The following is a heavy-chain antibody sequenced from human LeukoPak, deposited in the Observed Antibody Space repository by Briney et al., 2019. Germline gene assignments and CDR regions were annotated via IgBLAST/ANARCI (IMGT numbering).Heavy chain of an antibody. CDR3: ARGYGLMVYAVRRGLDY. V-gene: IGHV6-1*01. Sequence: SQTLSLTCAISGDSVSSNSAAWNWIRQSPSRGLEWLGRTYYRSKWYNDYAVSVKSRITINPDTSKNQFSLKLSSVTAADTAVYYCARGYGLMVYAVRRGLDYWGQGTLVTVSS. CDR2: TYYRSKWYN. D-gene: IGHD2-8*01. J-gene: IGHJ4*02. CDR1: GDSVSSNSAA.